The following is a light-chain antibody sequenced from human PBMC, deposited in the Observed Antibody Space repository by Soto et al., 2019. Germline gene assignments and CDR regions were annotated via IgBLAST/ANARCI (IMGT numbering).Light chain of an antibody. Sequence: EIVLTQSPGTLSLSPGERATLSCRASRSVSSSSFAWYQQKPGQAPRLLIRGASTRATGIPDRFSGSGSGTDFTLIISRLEPEDFAVYFCQHYGTSPPYTFAQGTKLEIK. V-gene: IGKV3-20*01. CDR2: GAS. CDR3: QHYGTSPPYT. CDR1: RSVSSSS. J-gene: IGKJ2*01.